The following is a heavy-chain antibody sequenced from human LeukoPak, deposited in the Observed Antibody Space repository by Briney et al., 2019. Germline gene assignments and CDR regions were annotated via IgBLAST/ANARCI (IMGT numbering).Heavy chain of an antibody. CDR3: AAFNWNYYFDY. D-gene: IGHD1-7*01. V-gene: IGHV4-30-4*08. CDR2: IYYSGSS. Sequence: PSETLSLTCTVSGGSISSSSYYWGWIRQPPGKGLEWIAYIYYSGSSYYNPSLKSRVTISVDTSKNQFSLKLTSVTAADTAVYYCAAFNWNYYFDYWGQGALVTVSS. J-gene: IGHJ4*02. CDR1: GGSISSSSYY.